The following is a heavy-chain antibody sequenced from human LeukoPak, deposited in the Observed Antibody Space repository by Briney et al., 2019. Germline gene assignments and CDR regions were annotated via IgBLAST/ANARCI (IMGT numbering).Heavy chain of an antibody. CDR3: ARDQAAAGNYYYGMDV. Sequence: PSETLSLTCTVSGGSISSSSYYWGWIRQPPGKGLEWIGSIYYSGSTYYNPSLKSRVTISVDTSKNQFSLKLSSVTAADTAVYYCARDQAAAGNYYYGMDVWGQGTTVTVSS. CDR2: IYYSGST. V-gene: IGHV4-39*07. J-gene: IGHJ6*02. D-gene: IGHD6-13*01. CDR1: GGSISSSSYY.